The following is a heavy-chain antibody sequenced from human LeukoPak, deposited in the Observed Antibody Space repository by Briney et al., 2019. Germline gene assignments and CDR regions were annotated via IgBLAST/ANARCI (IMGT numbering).Heavy chain of an antibody. J-gene: IGHJ4*02. CDR1: GFTVTSNY. V-gene: IGHV3-66*01. CDR3: ASKLTSGY. D-gene: IGHD4-17*01. CDR2: NSGGTT. Sequence: GGSLRLSCAASGFTVTSNYVSWVRQAPGKGLEWVSVNSGGTTNYADSVKGRFTVYRDNSKNTLYLQMNSLRAEDTAVYYCASKLTSGYWGQGTLVTVSS.